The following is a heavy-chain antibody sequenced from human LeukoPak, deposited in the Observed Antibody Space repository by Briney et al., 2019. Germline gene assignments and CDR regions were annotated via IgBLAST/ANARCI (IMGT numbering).Heavy chain of an antibody. CDR1: GFTFTSSA. V-gene: IGHV1-58*01. CDR3: AADPRSSGWSTRDY. CDR2: IVVGSGNT. Sequence: SVKVSCEASGFTFTSSAVQWVRQARGQRLEWIGWIVVGSGNTNYAQKSQERVTITRDMSTSTAYMELSSLRSEDTAVYYCAADPRSSGWSTRDYWGQGTLVTVSS. J-gene: IGHJ4*02. D-gene: IGHD6-19*01.